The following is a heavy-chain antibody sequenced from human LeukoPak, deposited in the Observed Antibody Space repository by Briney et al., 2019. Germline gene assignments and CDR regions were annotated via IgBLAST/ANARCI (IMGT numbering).Heavy chain of an antibody. CDR1: GFTFNLYG. D-gene: IGHD6-19*01. V-gene: IGHV3-30*18. CDR2: ISYDGSNK. J-gene: IGHJ4*02. CDR3: AKGHATEAQYSTGWYDDFDF. Sequence: GGSLRLSCVASGFTFNLYGKHWVRQAPGKGLEWVAVISYDGSNKYYEDSVKGRFTITRDNPRDTLFLQMNSLRGDDTALYYCAKGHATEAQYSTGWYDDFDFGGQGTLVTVSS.